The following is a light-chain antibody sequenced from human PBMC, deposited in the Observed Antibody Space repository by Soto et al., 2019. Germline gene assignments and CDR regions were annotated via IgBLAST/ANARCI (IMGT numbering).Light chain of an antibody. CDR3: LYYGSSQT. J-gene: IGKJ1*01. CDR2: GAS. CDR1: RSVSSNT. Sequence: EIVLTQSPGTLSLSPGERATLSCWASRSVSSNTLAWYQQKPGQAPRLLIYGASIRVSGIPDRFSGGGSGTDFTLAISRLEPEDFAVYYCLYYGSSQTFGRGTKVHIK. V-gene: IGKV3-20*01.